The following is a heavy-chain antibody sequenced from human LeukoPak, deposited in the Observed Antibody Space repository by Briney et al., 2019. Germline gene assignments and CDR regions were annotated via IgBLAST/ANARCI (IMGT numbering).Heavy chain of an antibody. V-gene: IGHV4-4*07. J-gene: IGHJ4*02. D-gene: IGHD3-3*01. CDR1: GGSISSYY. CDR2: IYTSGST. Sequence: PSETLSLTCTVSGGSISSYYWSWVRQPAGKGLEWIGRIYTSGSTNYNPSLKSRVTMSVDTSKNQFSLKLSSVTAADTAVYYCAREVPSNYDFGSAQGPLCYWGQGTLVTASS. CDR3: AREVPSNYDFGSAQGPLCY.